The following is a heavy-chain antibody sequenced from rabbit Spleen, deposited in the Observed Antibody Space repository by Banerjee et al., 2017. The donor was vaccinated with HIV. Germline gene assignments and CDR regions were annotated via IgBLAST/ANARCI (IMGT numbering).Heavy chain of an antibody. CDR2: IYTGSGST. Sequence: QEQLVESGGGLVQPEGSLTLTCKASGFDFSSNAMCWVRQAPGKGLEWIGCIYTGSGSTYYASWAKGRFTISKTSSTTVTLQMTSLTAADTATYFCARDLVGVIGWNFNLWGPGTLVTVS. D-gene: IGHD1-1*01. CDR3: ARDLVGVIGWNFNL. CDR1: GFDFSSNA. J-gene: IGHJ4*01. V-gene: IGHV1S45*01.